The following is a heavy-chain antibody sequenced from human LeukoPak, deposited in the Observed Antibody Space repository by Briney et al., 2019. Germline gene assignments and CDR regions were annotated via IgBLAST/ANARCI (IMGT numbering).Heavy chain of an antibody. CDR2: INPSGGST. CDR3: AREVQTPDAFDI. V-gene: IGHV1-46*01. CDR1: GYTFTNYF. Sequence: GASVKVSCKASGYTFTNYFMNWVRQAPGQGLEWMGTINPSGGSTSYAQKFQGRVTITADKSTSTAYMELSSLRSEDTAVYYCAREVQTPDAFDIWGQGTMVTVSS. J-gene: IGHJ3*02.